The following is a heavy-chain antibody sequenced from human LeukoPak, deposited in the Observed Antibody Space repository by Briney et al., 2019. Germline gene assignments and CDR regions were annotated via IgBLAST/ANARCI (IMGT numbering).Heavy chain of an antibody. D-gene: IGHD4-17*01. CDR2: ISRSSDAI. Sequence: GGSLRLSCAASGFNLSAYSMNWVRQAPGKGLEWVSYISRSSDAIYDADSVKGRFTISRDNAKNLLFLQMNSLGAEDTALYYCARGDSDHYITLDYWGQGTLVTVSS. V-gene: IGHV3-48*01. J-gene: IGHJ4*02. CDR3: ARGDSDHYITLDY. CDR1: GFNLSAYS.